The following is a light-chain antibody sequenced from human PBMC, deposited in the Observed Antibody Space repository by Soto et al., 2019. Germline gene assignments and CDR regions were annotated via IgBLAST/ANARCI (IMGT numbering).Light chain of an antibody. V-gene: IGLV2-14*01. CDR2: EVS. Sequence: QSALTQPASVSGSPGQSITISCTGTSSDVGGYNYVSWYQQHPGKAPKLMIYEVSNRPSGVSNRFSGSKSGNTASLTISGLQDEDEDDYYCSSYTSSSTSVFGGGTKLTVL. CDR1: SSDVGGYNY. CDR3: SSYTSSSTSV. J-gene: IGLJ3*02.